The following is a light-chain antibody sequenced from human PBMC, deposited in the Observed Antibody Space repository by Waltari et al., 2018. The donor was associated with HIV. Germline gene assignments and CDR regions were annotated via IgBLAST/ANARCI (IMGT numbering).Light chain of an antibody. V-gene: IGKV1-39*01. Sequence: DIQMTQSPSSLSASVGDRVTIACRTSQSIISHLNWYQQKPGKAPKLLIYFASSLQSGVPSRFSGRGSGTDCTLTISSLQPEDFATYYCQQSYMTPYTFGHGTKLEIK. J-gene: IGKJ2*01. CDR1: QSIISH. CDR2: FAS. CDR3: QQSYMTPYT.